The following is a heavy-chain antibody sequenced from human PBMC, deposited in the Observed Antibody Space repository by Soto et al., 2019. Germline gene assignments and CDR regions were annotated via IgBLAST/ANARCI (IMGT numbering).Heavy chain of an antibody. CDR2: IFPSGTT. J-gene: IGHJ4*02. CDR3: ARSREFDY. Sequence: SETLSLTCGVSGGSLSGATYSWNWIRQTPGKGLEWVGYIFPSGTTYYNPSLRSRATISIDVSKNQFSLSLRSLTAADTAVYYCARSREFDYWSQGTLVTVSS. V-gene: IGHV4-30-2*01. CDR1: GGSLSGATYS.